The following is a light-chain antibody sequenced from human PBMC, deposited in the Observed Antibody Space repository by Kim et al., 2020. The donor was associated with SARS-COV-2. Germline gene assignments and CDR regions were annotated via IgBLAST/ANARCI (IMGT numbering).Light chain of an antibody. CDR3: LQHSTYPIT. Sequence: ASVGDRVTITCRASQDIRNDLGWYQQNPGRAPKRLIYGASSLQSGVPSRFSGSGSGTEFTLTISSVQPEDFATYFCLQHSTYPITFGQGTRREIK. J-gene: IGKJ5*01. V-gene: IGKV1-17*01. CDR1: QDIRND. CDR2: GAS.